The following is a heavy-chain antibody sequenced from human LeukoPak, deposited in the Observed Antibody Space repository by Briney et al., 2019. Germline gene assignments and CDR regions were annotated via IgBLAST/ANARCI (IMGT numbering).Heavy chain of an antibody. Sequence: GGSLRLSCAASGFTFSSFAMIWVRQPPGKGLEWVSSIFQGGGEIHYADSVRGRFTISRDNSMSTLFLQMNSLRAEDTAIYYCATYRQVLLPFESWGQGTLVTVSS. CDR2: IFQGGGEI. J-gene: IGHJ4*02. CDR3: ATYRQVLLPFES. V-gene: IGHV3-23*01. D-gene: IGHD5-18*01. CDR1: GFTFSSFA.